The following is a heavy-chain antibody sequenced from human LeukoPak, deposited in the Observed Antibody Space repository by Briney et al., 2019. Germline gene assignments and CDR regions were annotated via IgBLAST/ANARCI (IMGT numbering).Heavy chain of an antibody. V-gene: IGHV7-4-1*02. D-gene: IGHD1-14*01. J-gene: IGHJ3*02. CDR2: INTNTGNP. CDR3: AREAALSTEGPEYAFDI. CDR1: GYTFTSYA. Sequence: GASVKVSCKASGYTFTSYAMNWVRQAPGQGLEWMGWINTNTGNPTYAQGFTGRFVFSLDTSVSTAYLQISSLKAEDTAVYYCAREAALSTEGPEYAFDIWGQGTMVTVSS.